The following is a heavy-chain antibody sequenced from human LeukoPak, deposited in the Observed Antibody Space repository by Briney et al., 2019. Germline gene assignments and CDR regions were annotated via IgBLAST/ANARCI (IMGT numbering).Heavy chain of an antibody. Sequence: PSDTLSLTCAVSGYSISSGYYWGWIRQPPGKGLEWIGTIHHSGSTYYNPSLKSRVTISIDTSRNQFPLKLRSVTAADTAVYYCTRIGGNDLYDALDIWGQGTMVTVSS. V-gene: IGHV4-38-2*01. J-gene: IGHJ3*02. CDR2: IHHSGST. D-gene: IGHD4-23*01. CDR1: GYSISSGYY. CDR3: TRIGGNDLYDALDI.